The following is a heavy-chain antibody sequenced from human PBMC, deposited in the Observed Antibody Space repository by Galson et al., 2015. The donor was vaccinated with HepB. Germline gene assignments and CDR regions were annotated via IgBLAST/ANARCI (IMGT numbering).Heavy chain of an antibody. J-gene: IGHJ3*02. V-gene: IGHV3-30-3*01. Sequence: SLRLSCAASGFTFSSYAMHWVRQAPGKGLEWVAVISYDGSNKYYADSVKGRFTISRDNSKNTLYLQMNSLRAEDTAVYYCARLEAFDIWGQGTMATVSS. CDR1: GFTFSSYA. CDR2: ISYDGSNK. CDR3: ARLEAFDI.